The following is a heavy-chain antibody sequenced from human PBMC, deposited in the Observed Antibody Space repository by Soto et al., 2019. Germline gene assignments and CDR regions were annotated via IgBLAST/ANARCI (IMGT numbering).Heavy chain of an antibody. V-gene: IGHV3-48*03. CDR1: GFTFSSYE. Sequence: GGSLRLSCAASGFTFSSYEMNWVRQAPGKGLEWVSYISSSGSTIYYADSVKGRFTISRDNAKNSLYLQMNSLRAGDTAVYYCARDMRGYNYGPLDYWGQGVLVTVSS. CDR2: ISSSGSTI. D-gene: IGHD5-12*01. J-gene: IGHJ4*02. CDR3: ARDMRGYNYGPLDY.